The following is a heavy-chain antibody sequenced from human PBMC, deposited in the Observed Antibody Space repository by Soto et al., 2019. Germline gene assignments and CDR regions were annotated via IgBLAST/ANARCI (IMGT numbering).Heavy chain of an antibody. D-gene: IGHD4-17*01. Sequence: ASVKVSCKASGYTFTSYAMHWVRQAPGQRLEWMGWINAGNGNTKYSQKFQGRVTITRDTSASTAYMELSSLRSEDTAVYYCARALTSGDYLYPFDYWGQGTLVTVSS. CDR3: ARALTSGDYLYPFDY. J-gene: IGHJ4*02. V-gene: IGHV1-3*01. CDR1: GYTFTSYA. CDR2: INAGNGNT.